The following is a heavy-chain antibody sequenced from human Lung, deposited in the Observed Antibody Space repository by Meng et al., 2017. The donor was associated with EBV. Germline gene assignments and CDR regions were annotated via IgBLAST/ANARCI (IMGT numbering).Heavy chain of an antibody. CDR2: INPNSGAT. CDR3: ARDSRHCTSASCYSWYFDL. V-gene: IGHV1-2*06. J-gene: IGHJ2*01. D-gene: IGHD2-2*02. Sequence: QVQLVQAGAEVKKPGASVKFSCKASGYTFTGYYMHWVRQAPGQGLEWMGRINPNSGATEYAQNFQGRVTMTRDTSISTAYMELSRLRSDDTAVYYCARDSRHCTSASCYSWYFDLWGRGTLVTVS. CDR1: GYTFTGYY.